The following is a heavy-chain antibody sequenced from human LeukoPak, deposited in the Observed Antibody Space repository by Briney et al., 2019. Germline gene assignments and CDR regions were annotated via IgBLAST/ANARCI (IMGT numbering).Heavy chain of an antibody. CDR2: IHYSGST. CDR3: ARTYCSGTSCRPFDY. CDR1: GGSISSSDYY. V-gene: IGHV4-39*01. Sequence: PSETLSLTCTVSGGSISSSDYYWGWIRQPPGKGLEWIGSIHYSGSTYYNPSFKSRVTISVDTSKNQFSLKLTSVTAAATAVYYCARTYCSGTSCRPFDYWGQGTLVTVSS. J-gene: IGHJ4*02. D-gene: IGHD2-2*01.